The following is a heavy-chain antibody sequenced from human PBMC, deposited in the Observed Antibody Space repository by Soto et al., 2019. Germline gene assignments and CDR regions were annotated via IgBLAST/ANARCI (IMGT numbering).Heavy chain of an antibody. V-gene: IGHV1-2*04. J-gene: IGHJ6*03. Sequence: QVQLVQSGAEVKKPGASVKVSCKASGYTFTGYYMHWVRQAPGQGLEWMGWINPNSGGTNYAQKFQGWVTMTRDTANSKAQMELSRLRSCGTAVDYRARNKQGRTVRFFGWFPPGDYYMDVWGKGTTVTVSS. CDR1: GYTFTGYY. CDR2: INPNSGGT. D-gene: IGHD3-9*01. CDR3: ARNKQGRTVRFFGWFPPGDYYMDV.